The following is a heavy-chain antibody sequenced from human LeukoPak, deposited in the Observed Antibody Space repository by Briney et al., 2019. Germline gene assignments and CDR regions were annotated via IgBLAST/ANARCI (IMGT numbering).Heavy chain of an antibody. CDR1: GFTFSSYW. J-gene: IGHJ4*02. Sequence: PGGSLRLSCAASGFTFSSYWMSWVRQAPGKGLEGVANIKQAGSEKYYVDSVKGRFTISRDNAKTSLYLQMNSLSAEDTAVYYCATGYSSGWSKRYWGQGTLVTVSS. CDR2: IKQAGSEK. CDR3: ATGYSSGWSKRY. V-gene: IGHV3-7*01. D-gene: IGHD6-19*01.